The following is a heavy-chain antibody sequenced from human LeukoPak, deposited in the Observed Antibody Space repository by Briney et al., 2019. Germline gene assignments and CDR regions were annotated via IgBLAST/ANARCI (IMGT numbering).Heavy chain of an antibody. D-gene: IGHD3-22*01. Sequence: PGGSLRLSCAASGFTFSSYAMSWVRQAPGKGLEWVSAISGSGGSTYYADSVKGRFTISRDNSKNTLYLQMNSLRAEDTAVYYCASADAEYYYDSTDAFDIWGQGTMVTVSS. V-gene: IGHV3-23*01. J-gene: IGHJ3*02. CDR2: ISGSGGST. CDR3: ASADAEYYYDSTDAFDI. CDR1: GFTFSSYA.